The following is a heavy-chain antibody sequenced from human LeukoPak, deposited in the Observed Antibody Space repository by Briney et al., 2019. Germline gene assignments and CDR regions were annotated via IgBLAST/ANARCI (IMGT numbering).Heavy chain of an antibody. V-gene: IGHV1-8*01. CDR3: ARGSKGDYYGSGSYYNSDYYYYYMDV. Sequence: GASVKVSCKASGYTFTSYDINWVRQATGQGLEWMGWMNPNSGNTGYAQKFQGRVTTTRNTSISTAYMELSSLRSEDTAVYYCARGSKGDYYGSGSYYNSDYYYYYMDVWGKGTTVTVSS. CDR2: MNPNSGNT. CDR1: GYTFTSYD. J-gene: IGHJ6*03. D-gene: IGHD3-10*01.